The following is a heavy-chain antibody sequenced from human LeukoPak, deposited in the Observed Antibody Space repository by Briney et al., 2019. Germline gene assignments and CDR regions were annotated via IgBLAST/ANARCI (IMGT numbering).Heavy chain of an antibody. J-gene: IGHJ6*02. CDR2: IYTSGST. Sequence: SQTLSLTCTVSGGSISSGSYYWSWIRQPAGKGLEWIGCIYTSGSTNYNPSLKSRVTTSVDTSKNQFSLKLSSVTAADTAVYYCARVPPYYYYYGMDVWGQGTTVTVSS. CDR1: GGSISSGSYY. V-gene: IGHV4-61*02. CDR3: ARVPPYYYYYGMDV.